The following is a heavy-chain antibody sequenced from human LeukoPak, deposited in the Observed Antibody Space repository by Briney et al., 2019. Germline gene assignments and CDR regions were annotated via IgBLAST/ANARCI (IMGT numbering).Heavy chain of an antibody. J-gene: IGHJ5*02. Sequence: GEFLKISCKGSGYSFTSYWIGWVRQMPGKGLEWMGIIYPGDSDTRYSPSFQGQVTISADKSISTAYLQWSSLKAPDTAMYYCARHVGSGSRPNNWFDPWGQGTLVTVSS. V-gene: IGHV5-51*01. CDR3: ARHVGSGSRPNNWFDP. D-gene: IGHD3-10*01. CDR2: IYPGDSDT. CDR1: GYSFTSYW.